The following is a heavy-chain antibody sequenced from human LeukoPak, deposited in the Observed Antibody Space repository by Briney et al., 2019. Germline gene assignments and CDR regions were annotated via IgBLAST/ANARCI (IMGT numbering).Heavy chain of an antibody. V-gene: IGHV1-46*01. CDR2: IKPSGST. Sequence: PGASVKVSCRASGNTFTSDHIHWVRQAPGQGLEWMGIIKPSGSTSYARKFQGRVTMTRDTSTSTVYMEVSSLSSEDTALYYCARVRSGTYSFGYWGQGTLVTVSS. D-gene: IGHD1-26*01. CDR1: GNTFTSDH. CDR3: ARVRSGTYSFGY. J-gene: IGHJ4*02.